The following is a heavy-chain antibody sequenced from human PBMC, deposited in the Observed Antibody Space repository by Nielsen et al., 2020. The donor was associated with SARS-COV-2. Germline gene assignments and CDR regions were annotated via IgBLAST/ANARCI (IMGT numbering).Heavy chain of an antibody. J-gene: IGHJ4*02. CDR3: ASSNGIAVAGTVDY. D-gene: IGHD6-19*01. Sequence: SETLSLTCTVSGGSISSYYWSWIRQPAGKGLEWIGRIYTSGSTNYNPSLKSRVTMSVDTSKNQFSLKLSSVTAADTAVYYCASSNGIAVAGTVDYWGQGTLVTVSS. CDR1: GGSISSYY. V-gene: IGHV4-4*07. CDR2: IYTSGST.